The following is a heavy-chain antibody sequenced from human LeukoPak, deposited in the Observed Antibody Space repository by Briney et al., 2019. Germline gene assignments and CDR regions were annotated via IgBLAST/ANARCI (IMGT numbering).Heavy chain of an antibody. V-gene: IGHV4-30-4*08. CDR1: GGSISSGDYY. D-gene: IGHD3-10*01. CDR2: IYYSGST. J-gene: IGHJ4*02. Sequence: PSETLSLTCTVSGGSISSGDYYWSWIRQPPGKGPEWIGYIYYSGSTYYNPSLKSRVTISVDTSKNQFSLKLSSVTAGDTAVYYCARGPGSGSYYKVGFDYWGQGTLVTVSS. CDR3: ARGPGSGSYYKVGFDY.